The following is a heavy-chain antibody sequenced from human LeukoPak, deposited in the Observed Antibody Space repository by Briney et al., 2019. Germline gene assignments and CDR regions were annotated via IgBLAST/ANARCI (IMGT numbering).Heavy chain of an antibody. CDR1: GFTFSSYW. CDR2: IKQDGSEK. CDR3: ARGSEYYYYYMDV. V-gene: IGHV3-7*01. D-gene: IGHD6-25*01. Sequence: GGSLRLSCAASGFTFSSYWMSWVRQAPGKGLEWVANIKQDGSEKYYVDSVKGRFTISRDNAKSSLYLQMNSLRAEDTAVYYCARGSEYYYYYMDVWGKGTTVTVSS. J-gene: IGHJ6*03.